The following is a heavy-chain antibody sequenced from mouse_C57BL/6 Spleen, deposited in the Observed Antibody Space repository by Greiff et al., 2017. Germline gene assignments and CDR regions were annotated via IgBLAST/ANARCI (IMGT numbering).Heavy chain of an antibody. J-gene: IGHJ4*01. CDR1: GYAFSSSW. D-gene: IGHD2-5*01. Sequence: VQLVESGPELVKPGASVKISCKASGYAFSSSWMNWVKQRPGKGLEWIGRIYPGDGDTNYNGKFKGKATLTADKSSSTAYMQLSSLTSEDSAVYFCARTYYSNYDYAMDYWGQGTSVTVSS. V-gene: IGHV1-82*01. CDR3: ARTYYSNYDYAMDY. CDR2: IYPGDGDT.